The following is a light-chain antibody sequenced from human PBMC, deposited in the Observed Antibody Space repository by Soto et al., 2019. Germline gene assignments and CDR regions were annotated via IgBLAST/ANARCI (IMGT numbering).Light chain of an antibody. Sequence: IQMTQSPSSLSASVGDRVTITCQASQDIAKNLNWYQQKPGKAPKLLIYDASSLQTGVPSRFSGSGSATHFTFTSSRLQSEDIATYYCQQYDNLLPITFGQGTRLEIK. CDR3: QQYDNLLPIT. J-gene: IGKJ5*01. V-gene: IGKV1-33*01. CDR1: QDIAKN. CDR2: DAS.